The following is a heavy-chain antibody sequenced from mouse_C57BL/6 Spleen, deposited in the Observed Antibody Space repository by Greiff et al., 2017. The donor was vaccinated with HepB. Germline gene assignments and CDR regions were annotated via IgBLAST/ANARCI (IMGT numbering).Heavy chain of an antibody. V-gene: IGHV1-81*01. D-gene: IGHD1-1*01. Sequence: VQGVESGAELARPGASVKLSCKASGYTFTSYGISWVKQRTGQGLEWIGEIYPRSGNTYYNEKFKGKATLTADKSSSTAYMELRSLTSEDSAVYFCARVGSSLHWYFDVWGTGTTVTVSS. CDR1: GYTFTSYG. J-gene: IGHJ1*03. CDR2: IYPRSGNT. CDR3: ARVGSSLHWYFDV.